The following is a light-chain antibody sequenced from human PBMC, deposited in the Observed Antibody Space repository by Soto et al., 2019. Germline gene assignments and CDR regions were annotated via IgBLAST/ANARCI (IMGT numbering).Light chain of an antibody. CDR2: LAS. Sequence: ARVTIHWQASQSITNYLSWYQQKPGKAPKLLILLASNLARGVTSRFSGSGSGTDFTLTISSLQPEDFATYYCQQSYSNTPTFGQGT. CDR1: QSITNY. CDR3: QQSYSNTPT. V-gene: IGKV1-39*01. J-gene: IGKJ1*01.